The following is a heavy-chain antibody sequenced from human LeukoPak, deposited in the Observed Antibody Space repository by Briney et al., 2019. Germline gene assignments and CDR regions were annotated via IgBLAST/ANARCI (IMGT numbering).Heavy chain of an antibody. D-gene: IGHD3-22*01. CDR2: IYYSGST. Sequence: PSETLSLTCTVSGGSISSSGSYWSWIRQHPGKGLEWIGYIYYSGSTYYNPSLKSRVTISVDTSKKQFSLKLSSVTAADTAVYYCARGKGNYYDSRGYYLGYYFDYWGQGTLVTVSS. J-gene: IGHJ4*02. CDR3: ARGKGNYYDSRGYYLGYYFDY. V-gene: IGHV4-31*02. CDR1: GGSISSSGSY.